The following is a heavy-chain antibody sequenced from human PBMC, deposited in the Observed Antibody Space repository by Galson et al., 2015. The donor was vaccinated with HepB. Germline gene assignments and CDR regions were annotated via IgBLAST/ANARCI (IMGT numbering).Heavy chain of an antibody. J-gene: IGHJ4*02. D-gene: IGHD2-21*01. V-gene: IGHV6-1*01. Sequence: CAISGDSVSSNSAAWNWIRQPPSRGLEWLGRTYYRSKWYNSYAVSVKSRITINPDTTKNQFSLQLNSVTPEDTAIYYCARQLAYCVATTCQIFFDYWGPGPLVTVSS. CDR2: TYYRSKWYN. CDR1: GDSVSSNSAA. CDR3: ARQLAYCVATTCQIFFDY.